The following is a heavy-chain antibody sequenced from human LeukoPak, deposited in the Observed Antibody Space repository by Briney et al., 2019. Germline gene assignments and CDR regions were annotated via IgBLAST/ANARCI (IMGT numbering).Heavy chain of an antibody. CDR3: TKGRSNHY. CDR2: INSDGSST. J-gene: IGHJ4*02. V-gene: IGHV3-74*01. D-gene: IGHD3-10*01. Sequence: GGSLRLSCAASGFSFSSYWMHWVRQAPGKGLVWVSRINSDGSSTIYADSVRGRFTISRDNAKNSLYLQMNSLRAEDTAVYYCTKGRSNHYWGQGTLVTVST. CDR1: GFSFSSYW.